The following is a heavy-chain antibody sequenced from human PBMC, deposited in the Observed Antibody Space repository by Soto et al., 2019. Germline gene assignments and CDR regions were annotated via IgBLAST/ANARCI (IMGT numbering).Heavy chain of an antibody. CDR2: ISAYNGNT. CDR3: ARDESGYIYGVDY. D-gene: IGHD5-18*01. Sequence: QVQLVQSETEVKKPGASVKVSCKASGYTFTHYGITWARQAPGQGLEWMGWISAYNGNTKYAQSLQGRVTMTTDTYTSTADMELRSLRSDDTAVSYGARDESGYIYGVDYWGQGTLVTVYS. J-gene: IGHJ4*02. CDR1: GYTFTHYG. V-gene: IGHV1-18*01.